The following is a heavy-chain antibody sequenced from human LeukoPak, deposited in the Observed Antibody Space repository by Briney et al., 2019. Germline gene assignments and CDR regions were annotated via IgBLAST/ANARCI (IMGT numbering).Heavy chain of an antibody. D-gene: IGHD3-22*01. CDR3: AGHRLYDTTGYYYDFDY. CDR1: GYSISIGYY. Sequence: SETLSLTCAVSGYSISIGYYWGWIRQPPGKGLEWIGSIYYSGNTYDNPSLKSRLAIPLDTSKNQFSLKLSSVTASDTAVYYCAGHRLYDTTGYYYDFDYWGQGTLVTVSS. J-gene: IGHJ4*02. V-gene: IGHV4-38-2*01. CDR2: IYYSGNT.